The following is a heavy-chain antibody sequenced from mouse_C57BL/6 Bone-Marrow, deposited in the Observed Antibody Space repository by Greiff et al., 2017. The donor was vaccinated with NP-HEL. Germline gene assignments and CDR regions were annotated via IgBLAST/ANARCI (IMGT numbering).Heavy chain of an antibody. J-gene: IGHJ1*03. Sequence: VHVKQSGPELVKPGASVKISCKASGYSFTDYNMNWVKQSNGKSLEWIGVINPNYGTTSYNQKFKGKATLTVDQSSSTAYMQLNSLTSEDSAVYYCARWYYGSSLDWYFDVWGTGTTVTVSS. CDR1: GYSFTDYN. CDR2: INPNYGTT. D-gene: IGHD1-1*01. V-gene: IGHV1-39*01. CDR3: ARWYYGSSLDWYFDV.